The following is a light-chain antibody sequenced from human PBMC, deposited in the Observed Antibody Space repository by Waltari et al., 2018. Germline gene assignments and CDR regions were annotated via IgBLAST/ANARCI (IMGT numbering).Light chain of an antibody. CDR2: FIS. CDR1: QSLLHRSGNTF. CDR3: MQARQTPWT. Sequence: DIVMTQSPLPLSVTPGEPASIPCRSSQSLLHRSGNTFLDWYLQKPGQSPQLLIYFISNRASGVPDRFSGSGSGTDFTLKISRVEAEDVGVYFCMQARQTPWTFGQGTKVEIK. V-gene: IGKV2-28*01. J-gene: IGKJ1*01.